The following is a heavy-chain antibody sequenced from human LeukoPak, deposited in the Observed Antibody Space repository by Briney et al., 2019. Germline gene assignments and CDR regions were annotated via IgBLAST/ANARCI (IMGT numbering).Heavy chain of an antibody. Sequence: SETLSLTCTVSGGSISSYYWSWIRQPPGKGLEWIGYIYYSGSANYNPPLKSRVTISVDTSKNQFSLKLSSVTAADTAVYYCARYSSSWPHYYYGMDVWGQGTTVTVSS. D-gene: IGHD6-13*01. CDR1: GGSISSYY. J-gene: IGHJ6*02. CDR2: IYYSGSA. V-gene: IGHV4-59*01. CDR3: ARYSSSWPHYYYGMDV.